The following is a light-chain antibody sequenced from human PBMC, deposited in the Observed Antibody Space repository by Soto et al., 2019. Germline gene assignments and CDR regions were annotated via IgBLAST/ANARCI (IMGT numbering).Light chain of an antibody. V-gene: IGLV2-18*01. CDR3: SLYTSSSTVV. Sequence: QSALTQPPSVSGSPGQSVTISCTGTSIDVGSYNRVSWYQQPPGTAPKLMIYEVSNRPSGVPDRFSGSKSGNTASLTISGLQAEDEADYYCSLYTSSSTVVFGTGTKLTVL. CDR2: EVS. CDR1: SIDVGSYNR. J-gene: IGLJ1*01.